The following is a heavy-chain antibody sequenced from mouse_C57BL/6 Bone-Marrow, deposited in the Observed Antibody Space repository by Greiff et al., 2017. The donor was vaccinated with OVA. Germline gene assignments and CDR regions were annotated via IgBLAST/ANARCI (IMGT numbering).Heavy chain of an antibody. CDR2: IYPGGGDT. V-gene: IGHV1-82*01. Sequence: VQLQQPGPELVKPGASVKFSCKASGYAFSSSWMNWVKQRPGKGLEWIGLIYPGGGDTNYNGKFKGKATLTADKSSSTAYMQLSSLPSEDSGVCLSADSGRSCFWGTGTAGTVTS. CDR3: ADSGRSCF. CDR1: GYAFSSSW. J-gene: IGHJ1*03. D-gene: IGHD6-1*01.